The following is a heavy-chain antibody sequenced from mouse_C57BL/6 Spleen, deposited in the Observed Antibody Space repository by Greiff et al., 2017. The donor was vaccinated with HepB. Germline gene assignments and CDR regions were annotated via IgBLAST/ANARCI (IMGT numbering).Heavy chain of an antibody. CDR3: ARSGYYGSSYWYFDV. CDR1: GYSITSDY. V-gene: IGHV3-8*01. Sequence: EVHLVESGPGLAKPSQTLSLTCSVTGYSITSDYWNWIRKFPGNKLEYMGYISYSGSTYYNPSLKSRISITRDTSKNQYYLQLNSVTTEDTATYYCARSGYYGSSYWYFDVWGTGTTVTVSS. D-gene: IGHD1-1*01. J-gene: IGHJ1*03. CDR2: ISYSGST.